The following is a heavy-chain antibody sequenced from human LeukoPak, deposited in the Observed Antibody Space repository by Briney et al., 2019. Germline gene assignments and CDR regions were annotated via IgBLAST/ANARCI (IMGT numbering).Heavy chain of an antibody. V-gene: IGHV1-8*03. CDR3: ARTTSFTASGYDY. CDR1: GYTFTNYH. J-gene: IGHJ4*02. Sequence: ASVKVSCKASGYTFTNYHINWVRQATGQGLEWMGWMNPNNGVSGYAQKFQGRVTITRDTSISTSYMELRSLRSDDTAVYFCARTTSFTASGYDYWGQGTLVTVS. D-gene: IGHD6-25*01. CDR2: MNPNNGVS.